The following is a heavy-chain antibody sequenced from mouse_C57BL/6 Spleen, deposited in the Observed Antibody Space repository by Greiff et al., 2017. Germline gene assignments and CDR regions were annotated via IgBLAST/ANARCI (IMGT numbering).Heavy chain of an antibody. CDR1: GFTFSDYY. CDR2: INYDGSST. V-gene: IGHV5-16*01. Sequence: EVMLVESEGGLVQPGSSMKLSCTASGFTFSDYYMAWVRQVPEKGLEWVANINYDGSSTYYLDSLKSRFIISRDNAKNILYLQMSSLKSEDTATYYCARDLPYAMDYGGQGTSVTVSS. J-gene: IGHJ4*01. CDR3: ARDLPYAMDY.